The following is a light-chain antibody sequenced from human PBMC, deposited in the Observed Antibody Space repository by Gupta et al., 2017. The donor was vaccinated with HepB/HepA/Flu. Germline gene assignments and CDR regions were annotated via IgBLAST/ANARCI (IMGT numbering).Light chain of an antibody. J-gene: IGKJ1*01. CDR3: QQSYSSPVT. Sequence: DIQMTQSPSSLSASVGDTVTITCRASQSITSYLNWYQQKPGQAPKLLIYTASTLKSGVPSRFSGSRSGTDFTLTIHGLQPEDFATYCCQQSYSSPVTFGQGTMVDIK. CDR2: TAS. CDR1: QSITSY. V-gene: IGKV1-39*01.